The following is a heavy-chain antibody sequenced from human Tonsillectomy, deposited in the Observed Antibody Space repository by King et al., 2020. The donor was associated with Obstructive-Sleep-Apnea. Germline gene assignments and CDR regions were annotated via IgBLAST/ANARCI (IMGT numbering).Heavy chain of an antibody. V-gene: IGHV4-30-2*01. CDR2: IYHSGST. CDR3: ARVSCSSTSCFDF. CDR1: CGSISSGGYS. D-gene: IGHD2-2*01. Sequence: LQLQESGSGLVKPSQTLSLICAVSCGSISSGGYSWSWIRQPPGKGLECMGNIYHSGSTYYHPPLKSRVTLSLDRSNNQFSLKLSSVTAADTAVYYCARVSCSSTSCFDFWGQGTLVTVSS. J-gene: IGHJ4*02.